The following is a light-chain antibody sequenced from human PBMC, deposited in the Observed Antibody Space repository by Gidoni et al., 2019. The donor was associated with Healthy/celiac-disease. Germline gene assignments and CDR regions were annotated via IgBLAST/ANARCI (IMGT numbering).Light chain of an antibody. J-gene: IGKJ2*03. V-gene: IGKV1-39*01. CDR1: QSISSY. Sequence: LEMTHSPSSQSASLGDRVTITCRASQSISSYLTWYQQKPGKAPKLLIYAASSLQSGLPSRFSGSGSGTDFTLTISSLQPEDFATYYCQQSYSTLAGFGQGTKLEIK. CDR2: AAS. CDR3: QQSYSTLAG.